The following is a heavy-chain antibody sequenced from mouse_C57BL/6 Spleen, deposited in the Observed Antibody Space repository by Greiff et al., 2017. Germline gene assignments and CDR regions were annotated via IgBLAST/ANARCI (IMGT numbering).Heavy chain of an antibody. CDR1: GFTFSDYG. D-gene: IGHD3-3*01. Sequence: EVKVVESGGGLVKPGGSLKLSCAASGFTFSDYGMHWVRQAPEKGLEWVAYISSGSSTIYYADTVKGRFTISRDNAKNTLFLQMTSLRSEDTAMYYCARGTFLYAMDYWGQGTSVTVSS. J-gene: IGHJ4*01. V-gene: IGHV5-17*01. CDR2: ISSGSSTI. CDR3: ARGTFLYAMDY.